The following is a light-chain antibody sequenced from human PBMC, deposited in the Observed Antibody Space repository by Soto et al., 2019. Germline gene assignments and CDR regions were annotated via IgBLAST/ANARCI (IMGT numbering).Light chain of an antibody. CDR3: QQYSTYPIT. J-gene: IGKJ5*01. CDR2: DAS. CDR1: QGISNY. V-gene: IGKV1-16*02. Sequence: DIQMTQSPSSLSASVGDRVTITCRASQGISNYLASSQQKPGKAPKSLIYDASSLRSGVPSKFSGSGFGTEFTLTISSLQPEDFATYYCQQYSTYPITFGQGTRLEIK.